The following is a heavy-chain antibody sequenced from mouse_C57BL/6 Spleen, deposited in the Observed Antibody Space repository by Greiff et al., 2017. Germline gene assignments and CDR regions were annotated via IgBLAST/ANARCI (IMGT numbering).Heavy chain of an antibody. Sequence: VQLQQPGAELVRPGSSVKLSCKASGYTFTSYWMDWVKQRPGQGLEWIGNIYPSDSETHYNQKFKDKATLTVDKSSSTAYMQLSSLTSEDSAVYYCAREFTTGYWGQGTTLTVSS. CDR1: GYTFTSYW. V-gene: IGHV1-61*01. CDR3: AREFTTGY. CDR2: IYPSDSET. J-gene: IGHJ2*01.